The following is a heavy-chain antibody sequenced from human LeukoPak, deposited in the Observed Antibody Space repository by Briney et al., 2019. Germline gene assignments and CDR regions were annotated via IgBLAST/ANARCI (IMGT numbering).Heavy chain of an antibody. Sequence: GGSLRLSCAASGFTFDDYAMHWVRQAPGKGLEWVSGISWNSGSIGYADSVKGRFTISRDNAKNSLYLQMNSLTAEDMALYYCAKDNSAGGYDFWSGYYSYFDYWGQGTLVTVSS. CDR2: ISWNSGSI. D-gene: IGHD3-3*01. J-gene: IGHJ4*02. V-gene: IGHV3-9*03. CDR1: GFTFDDYA. CDR3: AKDNSAGGYDFWSGYYSYFDY.